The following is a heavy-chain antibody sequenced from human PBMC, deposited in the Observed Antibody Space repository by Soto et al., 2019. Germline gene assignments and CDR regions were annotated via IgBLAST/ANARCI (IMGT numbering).Heavy chain of an antibody. CDR3: ARGEQPLFAS. V-gene: IGHV3-30-3*01. J-gene: IGHJ4*02. Sequence: QVQLVESGGGVVQPGRSLRLSCAASGFTVSAYTMHWVRQAPGKGLEWVAVISSDGNNKYYTDSVKGRFTISRNTSTNTLCLKINGRRVEETAVYYFARGEQPLFASWGQGPLATASP. D-gene: IGHD1-26*01. CDR1: GFTVSAYT. CDR2: ISSDGNNK.